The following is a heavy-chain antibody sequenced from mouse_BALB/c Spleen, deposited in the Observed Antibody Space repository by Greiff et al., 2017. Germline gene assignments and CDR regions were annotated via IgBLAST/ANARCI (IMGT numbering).Heavy chain of an antibody. CDR2: ISDGGSYT. D-gene: IGHD2-4*01. V-gene: IGHV5-4*02. Sequence: EVQLQESGGGLVKPGGSLKLSCAASGFTFSDYYMYWVRQTPEKRLEWVATISDGGSYTYYPDSVKGRFTISRDNAKNNLYLQMSSLKSEDTAMYYCAYDYDGAMDYWGQGTSVTVSS. CDR3: AYDYDGAMDY. CDR1: GFTFSDYY. J-gene: IGHJ4*01.